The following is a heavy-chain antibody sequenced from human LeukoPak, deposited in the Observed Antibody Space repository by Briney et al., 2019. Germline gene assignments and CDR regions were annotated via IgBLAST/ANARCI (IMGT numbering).Heavy chain of an antibody. J-gene: IGHJ4*02. CDR3: ARGNGQWLPLDY. CDR2: IYHSGST. CDR1: GGSISSGDYY. D-gene: IGHD6-19*01. Sequence: PSQTLSLTCTVSGGSISSGDYYWSWIRQPPGKGLEWIGYIYHSGSTYYNPSLKSRVTISVDRSKNQFSLKLSSVTAADTAVYYCARGNGQWLPLDYWGQGTLVTVSS. V-gene: IGHV4-30-4*01.